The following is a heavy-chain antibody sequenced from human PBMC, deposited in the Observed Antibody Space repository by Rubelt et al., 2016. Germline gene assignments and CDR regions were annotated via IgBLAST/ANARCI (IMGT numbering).Heavy chain of an antibody. Sequence: GLEWMGRINPNSGGTNYAQKFQGRVTMTRDTSVRTAYMDLGSLTSGDTAIYFCAKVRRPGMVASSTFDIWGQGTMVTVSS. D-gene: IGHD3-3*01. V-gene: IGHV1-2*06. CDR2: INPNSGGT. CDR3: AKVRRPGMVASSTFDI. J-gene: IGHJ3*02.